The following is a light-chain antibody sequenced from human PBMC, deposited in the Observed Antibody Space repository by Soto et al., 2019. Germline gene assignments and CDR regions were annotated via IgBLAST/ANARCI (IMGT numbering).Light chain of an antibody. Sequence: AIQMTQSPSSLSASVGDRVTITCRASQGMRNDLDWFQQKPGKAPKLLIYAASNLQRGVPARFSGSGSGTDFTLPISSRQPEDFATYYYLQKYFYPFTFGPGTKVDIK. CDR1: QGMRND. V-gene: IGKV1-6*01. CDR2: AAS. J-gene: IGKJ3*01. CDR3: LQKYFYPFT.